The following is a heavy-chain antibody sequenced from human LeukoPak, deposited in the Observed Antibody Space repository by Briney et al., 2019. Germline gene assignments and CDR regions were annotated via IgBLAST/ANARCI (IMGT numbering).Heavy chain of an antibody. CDR1: GFTFSSYA. V-gene: IGHV3-23*01. CDR2: NGASGPDT. Sequence: GGSLRLSCEASGFTFSSYAMAWVRQAPGKGLDWVSVNGASGPDTYYSDSVKGRFTVSRDNSKDTLFLHMSSLRAEDTAVYFCATRPRDSSGYYLGAFDGWGQGTTVTVYS. J-gene: IGHJ3*01. D-gene: IGHD3-22*01. CDR3: ATRPRDSSGYYLGAFDG.